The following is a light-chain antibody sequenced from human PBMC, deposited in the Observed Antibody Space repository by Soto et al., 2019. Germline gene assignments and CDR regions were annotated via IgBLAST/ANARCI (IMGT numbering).Light chain of an antibody. CDR1: QDIRND. V-gene: IGKV1-6*01. J-gene: IGKJ1*01. CDR2: TAS. Sequence: AIPMTQSPSSLSASVGDRVTITCRASQDIRNDLGWFQQKPGKAPKLLINTASTLQSGVSSRFSGSGSGTDFTLTISSLQPEDFATYYCLQDYIYPWTFGQGTKVEIK. CDR3: LQDYIYPWT.